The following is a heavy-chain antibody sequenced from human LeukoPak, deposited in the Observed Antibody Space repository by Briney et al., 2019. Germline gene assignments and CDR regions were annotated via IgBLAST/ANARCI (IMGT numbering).Heavy chain of an antibody. D-gene: IGHD6-13*01. Sequence: GGSLRLSCAASGFTFSSYAMHWVRQAPGKGLEWVANIKLDGSEKYYVDSVKGRFTISRDNAKNSLYLQMNSLRAEDTAVYYCARGHSISPNWFDPWGQGTLVTVSS. J-gene: IGHJ5*02. CDR3: ARGHSISPNWFDP. CDR2: IKLDGSEK. V-gene: IGHV3-7*01. CDR1: GFTFSSYA.